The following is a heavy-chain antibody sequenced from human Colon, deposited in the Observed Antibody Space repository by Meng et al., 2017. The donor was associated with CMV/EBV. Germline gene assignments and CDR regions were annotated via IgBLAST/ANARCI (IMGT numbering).Heavy chain of an antibody. CDR3: ARGYSGTSS. D-gene: IGHD1-26*01. Sequence: VGPGGALVQPWGSLIPSCAASGFTVSSTHMSWVRQAPGKGLEWVSVIYSGGSTFYADSVKGRFTISRDNSKNTLYLQMNSLSAEDTAVYYCARGYSGTSSWGQGTLVTVSS. CDR2: IYSGGST. V-gene: IGHV3-66*01. CDR1: GFTVSSTH. J-gene: IGHJ4*02.